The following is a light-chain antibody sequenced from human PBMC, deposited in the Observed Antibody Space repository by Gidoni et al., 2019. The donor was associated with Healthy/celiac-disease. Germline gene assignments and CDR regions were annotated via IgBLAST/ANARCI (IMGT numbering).Light chain of an antibody. V-gene: IGKV3-20*01. Sequence: TVWPPSPGTLSLSPGERATVSCGASQSVSGGYLAWYQQNPGQAPRLLIYGASSRATGIPDSFSGSESGTDFTLPIRRLEPEDFAVYYCQHYETFGQGTKVEIK. CDR1: QSVSGGY. CDR2: GAS. CDR3: QHYET. J-gene: IGKJ1*01.